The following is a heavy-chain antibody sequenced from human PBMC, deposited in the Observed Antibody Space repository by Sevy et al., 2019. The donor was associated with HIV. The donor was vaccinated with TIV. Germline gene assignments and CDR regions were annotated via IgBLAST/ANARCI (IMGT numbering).Heavy chain of an antibody. CDR1: GYTFTSYG. V-gene: IGHV1-18*01. J-gene: IGHJ4*02. D-gene: IGHD6-13*01. CDR3: ARGNIENSSSWYSDY. CDR2: ISAYNGNT. Sequence: ASVKVSCKASGYTFTSYGISWVRQAPGQGLEWMGWISAYNGNTNYAQKLQGRVTMTTDTSTSTAYMELRSLRSDDTAVYYCARGNIENSSSWYSDYWGQGTLVTVSS.